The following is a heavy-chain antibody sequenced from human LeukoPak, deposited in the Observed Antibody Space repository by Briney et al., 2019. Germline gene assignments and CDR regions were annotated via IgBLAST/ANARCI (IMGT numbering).Heavy chain of an antibody. D-gene: IGHD3-22*01. CDR3: ARLYYDSSGSYQICYFDY. CDR1: GGSISSSSYY. V-gene: IGHV4-39*01. J-gene: IGHJ4*02. Sequence: SETLSLTRTVSGGSISSSSYYWGWIRQPPGKGLEWIGSIYYSGSTYYNPSLKSRVTISVDTSKNQFSLNLSSVTAADTAVYYCARLYYDSSGSYQICYFDYWGQGTLVTVSS. CDR2: IYYSGST.